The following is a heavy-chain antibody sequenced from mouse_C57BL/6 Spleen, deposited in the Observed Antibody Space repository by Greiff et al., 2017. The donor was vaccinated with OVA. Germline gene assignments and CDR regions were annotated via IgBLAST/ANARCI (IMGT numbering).Heavy chain of an antibody. J-gene: IGHJ2*01. CDR2: ISDGGSYT. CDR3: ARDYYSNTYVDY. Sequence: DVMLVESGGGLVKPGGSLKLSCAASGFTFSSYAISWVRQTPEKRLEWVATISDGGSYTNYPDNVKGRVTITRDNAKNNLYLQMSHLKSEDTAMYYCARDYYSNTYVDYWGQGTTLTVSS. D-gene: IGHD2-5*01. CDR1: GFTFSSYA. V-gene: IGHV5-4*03.